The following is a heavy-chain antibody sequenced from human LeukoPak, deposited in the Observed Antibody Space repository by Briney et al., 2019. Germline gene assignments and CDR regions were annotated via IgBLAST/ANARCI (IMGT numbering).Heavy chain of an antibody. Sequence: ASVKVSCKASGGTFSSYAISWVRQAPGHGLEWMGRIIPILGIANYAQKFQGRVTITADKSTSTAYMALSSLRSEDTAVYYCARARLPATAYDAFDIWGQGTMVTVSS. CDR1: GGTFSSYA. D-gene: IGHD2-2*01. CDR2: IIPILGIA. J-gene: IGHJ3*02. CDR3: ARARLPATAYDAFDI. V-gene: IGHV1-69*04.